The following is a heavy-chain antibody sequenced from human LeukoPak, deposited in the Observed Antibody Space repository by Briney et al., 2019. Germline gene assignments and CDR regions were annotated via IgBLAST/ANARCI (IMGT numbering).Heavy chain of an antibody. V-gene: IGHV3-21*01. D-gene: IGHD3-10*01. CDR3: ATITMVLLA. Sequence: GGSLRLSCAASGVSFSNYVMYWVRQAPGKGLEWVSSISSSSSYIYYADSVKGRFTISRDNAKNSLYLQMNSLRAEDTAVYYCATITMVLLAWGQGTLVTVSS. J-gene: IGHJ4*02. CDR2: ISSSSSYI. CDR1: GVSFSNYV.